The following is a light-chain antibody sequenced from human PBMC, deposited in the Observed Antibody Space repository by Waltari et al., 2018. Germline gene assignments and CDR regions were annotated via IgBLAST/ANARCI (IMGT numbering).Light chain of an antibody. V-gene: IGLV1-40*01. CDR3: QSFDNMLSGGVV. CDR1: TSNTGAGHD. CDR2: GNN. J-gene: IGLJ2*01. Sequence: QSVLTQPPSVSGTPGQRVTISCSGRTSNTGAGHDVPWYQHLPRNAPKLLLYGNNNRPSGVPDRFSGSKSGTSASLAITGLQADDEADYFCQSFDNMLSGGVVFGGGTKLAVL.